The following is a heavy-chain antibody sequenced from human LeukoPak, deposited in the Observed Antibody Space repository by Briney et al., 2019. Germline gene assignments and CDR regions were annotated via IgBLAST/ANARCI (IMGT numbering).Heavy chain of an antibody. J-gene: IGHJ3*02. Sequence: GGSLKISFKGPGYRFTNYWIAWVRPMPGKGGEGMGIIYPDDSDTRYSPSFQGQVTISADKSISTAYLQWSSLKASDTAMYYCARIWLRAFDIWGQGTMVTVSS. CDR3: ARIWLRAFDI. V-gene: IGHV5-51*01. CDR2: IYPDDSDT. D-gene: IGHD3-16*01. CDR1: GYRFTNYW.